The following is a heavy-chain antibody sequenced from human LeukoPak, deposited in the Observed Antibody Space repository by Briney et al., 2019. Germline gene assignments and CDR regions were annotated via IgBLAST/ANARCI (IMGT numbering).Heavy chain of an antibody. V-gene: IGHV4-34*01. CDR3: ARDRYYYDSSGSPFDY. Sequence: PSETLSLTCAVYGGSFSGYYWSWIRQPPGKGLEWIGEINHSGSTNYNPSLKSRVTISVDTSKNQYSLKLSSATAADTAVYYGARDRYYYDSSGSPFDYWGQGTLVTVSS. J-gene: IGHJ4*02. D-gene: IGHD3-22*01. CDR2: INHSGST. CDR1: GGSFSGYY.